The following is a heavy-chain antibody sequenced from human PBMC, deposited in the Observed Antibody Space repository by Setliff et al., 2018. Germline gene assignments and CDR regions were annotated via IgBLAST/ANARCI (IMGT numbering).Heavy chain of an antibody. Sequence: GSLRLSCAASGFTFSRAYMNWVRQAPGKGLEWVGRIKSKTDGGTTDYAAPVKGKFSISRDDSENALYLQMSSLKSEDTGVYYCTSPSRGGRLPGRDYWGQGALVTVS. J-gene: IGHJ4*02. CDR1: GFTFSRAY. V-gene: IGHV3-15*07. CDR2: IKSKTDGGTT. CDR3: TSPSRGGRLPGRDY. D-gene: IGHD1-1*01.